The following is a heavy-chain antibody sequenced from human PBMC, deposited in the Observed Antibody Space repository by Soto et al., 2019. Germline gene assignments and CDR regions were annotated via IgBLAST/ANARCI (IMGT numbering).Heavy chain of an antibody. V-gene: IGHV4-34*01. CDR3: ARAIPYYDILTGLTRTWYFDL. D-gene: IGHD3-9*01. CDR2: INHSGST. CDR1: GGSFSGYY. J-gene: IGHJ2*01. Sequence: QVQLQQWGAGLLKPSETLSLTCAVYGGSFSGYYWSWIRQPPGKGLEWIGEINHSGSTNYNPSLKSRVTISVDSSMNQFSLKLSSLTAADTAVYYCARAIPYYDILTGLTRTWYFDLWGRGTLVTVSS.